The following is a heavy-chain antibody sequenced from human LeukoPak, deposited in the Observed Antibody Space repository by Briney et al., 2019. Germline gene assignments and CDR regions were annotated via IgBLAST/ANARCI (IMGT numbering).Heavy chain of an antibody. CDR1: GGSISSSSYY. J-gene: IGHJ6*03. CDR2: IYYSGST. D-gene: IGHD3-3*01. CDR3: ARGVVSHYYYYYYMDV. Sequence: PSETLSLTCTVSGGSISSSSYYWGWIRQPPGKGLEWIGSIYYSGSTYYNPSLKSRVTISVDTSKNQFSLKLSSVTAADTAVYYCARGVVSHYYYYYYMDVWGKGTTVTVSS. V-gene: IGHV4-39*07.